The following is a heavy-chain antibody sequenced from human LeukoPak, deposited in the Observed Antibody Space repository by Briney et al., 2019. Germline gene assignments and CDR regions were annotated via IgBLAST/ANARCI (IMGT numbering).Heavy chain of an antibody. D-gene: IGHD6-6*01. J-gene: IGHJ4*02. CDR1: GFTFYNYA. CDR2: ITGSGTDT. CDR3: AKGSSSSRPYYFDY. V-gene: IGHV3-23*01. Sequence: TGGSLRLSCAASGFTFYNYAMSWVRQAPGKGLEWVSAITGSGTDTFHGDSVNGRFTISRDNSESTLYLQMNSLRAEDTATYYCAKGSSSSRPYYFDYWGQGTLVTVSS.